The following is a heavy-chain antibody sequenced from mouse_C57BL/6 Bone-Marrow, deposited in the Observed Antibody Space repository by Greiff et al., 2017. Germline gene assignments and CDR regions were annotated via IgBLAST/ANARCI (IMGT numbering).Heavy chain of an antibody. V-gene: IGHV5-15*01. J-gene: IGHJ4*01. CDR1: GFTFSDYG. Sequence: EVQGVESGGGLVQPGGSLKLSCAASGFTFSDYGMAWVRQAPRKGPEWVAFISNLAYSIYYADTVTGRFTISRENAKNTLYLEMSSLRSEDTAMYYCARRGVTRAMDYWGQGTSVTVSS. CDR2: ISNLAYSI. CDR3: ARRGVTRAMDY. D-gene: IGHD2-2*01.